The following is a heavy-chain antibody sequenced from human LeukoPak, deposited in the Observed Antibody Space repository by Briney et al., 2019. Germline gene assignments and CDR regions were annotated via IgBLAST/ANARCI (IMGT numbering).Heavy chain of an antibody. V-gene: IGHV4-39*07. J-gene: IGHJ4*02. CDR1: GGSISSSSYY. CDR2: IYYSGST. Sequence: SETLSLTCTVSGGSISSSSYYWGWIRQPPGKGLEWIGSIYYSGSTYYNPSLKSRVTISVDTSKNQFSLKLSSVTAADTAVYYCASRITMVRYDYWGQGTLVTVSS. D-gene: IGHD3-10*01. CDR3: ASRITMVRYDY.